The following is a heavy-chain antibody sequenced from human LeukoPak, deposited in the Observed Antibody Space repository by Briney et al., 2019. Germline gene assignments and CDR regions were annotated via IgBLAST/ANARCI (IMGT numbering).Heavy chain of an antibody. V-gene: IGHV4-59*02. D-gene: IGHD7-27*01. Sequence: SETLSLTCTISGGSVSDYYWSWMRQSPGKGLEWIGYIYHTGSTSYSPSLKSRVTISADTSQNQFSLKLSSVTAADTAVYYCASRKLGNDYWGQGTLVTVSS. CDR2: IYHTGST. CDR1: GGSVSDYY. J-gene: IGHJ4*02. CDR3: ASRKLGNDY.